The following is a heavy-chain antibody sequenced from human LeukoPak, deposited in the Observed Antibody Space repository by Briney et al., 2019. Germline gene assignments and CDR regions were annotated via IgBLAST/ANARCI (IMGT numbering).Heavy chain of an antibody. J-gene: IGHJ4*02. CDR1: GFTFSSYA. D-gene: IGHD3-10*01. CDR3: ARGGGGYGSGSYFDY. CDR2: ISYDGSNK. Sequence: PGGSLRLSCAASGFTFSSYAMHWVRQAPGRGLERVAVISYDGSNKYYADSVKGRFTISRDNSKNTLYLQMNSLRAEDTAVYYCARGGGGYGSGSYFDYWGQGTLVTVSS. V-gene: IGHV3-30*04.